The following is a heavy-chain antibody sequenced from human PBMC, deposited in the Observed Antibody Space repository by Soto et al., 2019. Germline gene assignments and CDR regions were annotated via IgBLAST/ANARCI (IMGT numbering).Heavy chain of an antibody. CDR3: AAAMYYYDSSGYYHLYNWFDP. CDR1: GFTFSSYG. CDR2: ICNDGITK. Sequence: GGSLRLSCAASGFTFSSYGMHWVRQAPGKGLEWVAVICNDGITKYYADSVEGRFTISRDNAKNTLYLQMNSLRSEDTAVYYCAAAMYYYDSSGYYHLYNWFDPWGQGTLVTVSS. D-gene: IGHD3-22*01. J-gene: IGHJ5*02. V-gene: IGHV3-33*08.